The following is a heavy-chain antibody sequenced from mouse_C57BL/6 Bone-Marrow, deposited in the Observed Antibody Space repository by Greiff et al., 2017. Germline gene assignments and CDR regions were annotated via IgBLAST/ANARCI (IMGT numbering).Heavy chain of an antibody. CDR2: IDPEDGET. Sequence: EVQLQQSGAELVKPGASVKLSCTASGFNINDYYMHWVKQRTEQGLEWIGRIDPEDGETKYAPKFQGKATITADTPSNTAYRQLSSLISEDTAVYYCAIPAYDYWGQGTTLTVSS. V-gene: IGHV14-2*01. D-gene: IGHD2-10*01. J-gene: IGHJ2*01. CDR3: AIPAYDY. CDR1: GFNINDYY.